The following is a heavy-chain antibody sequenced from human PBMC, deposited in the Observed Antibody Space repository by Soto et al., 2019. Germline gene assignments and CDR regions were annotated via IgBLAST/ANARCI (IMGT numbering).Heavy chain of an antibody. CDR1: GYTFTGYY. CDR3: ARGSSSGWLYWYFDL. V-gene: IGHV1-2*04. J-gene: IGHJ2*01. Sequence: QVQLVQSGAEVKKTGASLKVSCKASGYTFTGYYMHWVRQAPGQGLEWMGWINPKSGGTNYAQKFQGWVTMTRDMSLSTAYMELSRLRSDDTAVYYCARGSSSGWLYWYFDLWGRGTLVTVSS. D-gene: IGHD6-19*01. CDR2: INPKSGGT.